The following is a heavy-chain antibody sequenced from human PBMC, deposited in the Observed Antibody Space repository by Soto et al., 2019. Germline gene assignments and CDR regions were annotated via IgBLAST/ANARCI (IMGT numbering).Heavy chain of an antibody. D-gene: IGHD3-10*01. J-gene: IGHJ4*02. V-gene: IGHV4-34*01. CDR2: INQSGST. Sequence: QVQLQQWGAGLLEPSETLSLTCAVYGGSFSGYYCSWIRQSPGKGLEWIGEINQSGSTNHNPSLKGRVSLSVDPSTNPFSLKLRSVTAADTAVYYCASRHGSGKYFFDYWGQGGLVTVSS. CDR3: ASRHGSGKYFFDY. CDR1: GGSFSGYY.